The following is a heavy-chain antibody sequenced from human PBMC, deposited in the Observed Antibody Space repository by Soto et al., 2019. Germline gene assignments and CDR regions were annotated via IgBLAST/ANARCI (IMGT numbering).Heavy chain of an antibody. D-gene: IGHD6-19*01. Sequence: QVQLVESGGGVVQPGRSLRLSCAASGFTFSSYGMHWVRQAPGKGLEWVAVISYDGSNKYYADSVKGRFTISRDNSKNTLYLQRNSRRAEDTAVYYCAKDRFRIAVAAPFDYWGQGTLVTVSS. J-gene: IGHJ4*02. CDR3: AKDRFRIAVAAPFDY. V-gene: IGHV3-30*18. CDR1: GFTFSSYG. CDR2: ISYDGSNK.